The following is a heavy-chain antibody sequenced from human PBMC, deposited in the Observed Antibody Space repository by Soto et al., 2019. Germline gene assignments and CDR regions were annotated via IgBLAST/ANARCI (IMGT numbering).Heavy chain of an antibody. CDR2: IYHSGTT. D-gene: IGHD5-18*01. CDR1: GGSISSGGFS. CDR3: ARGGVYIYPLDY. Sequence: QLQLQESGSRLVKPSQTLSLTCAVSGGSISSGGFSWSWIRQPPGKGLEWIGYIYHSGTTYYNPSLKSRVTISVHTSKSQFSLKLNSVTAADTAVYYCARGGVYIYPLDYWGQGTLVTVSS. J-gene: IGHJ4*02. V-gene: IGHV4-30-2*01.